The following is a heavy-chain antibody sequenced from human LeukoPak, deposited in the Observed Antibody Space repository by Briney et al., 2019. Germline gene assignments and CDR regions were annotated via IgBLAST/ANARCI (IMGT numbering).Heavy chain of an antibody. Sequence: PGGSLKLSCAAPGFTVSSNYMSWVRQAPGKGREWFSVIDRGGRTYYADSLKGRFTVSRDNSKKTLDLQINRLRAEDPAVHVCARGTGIPSTGPESFDYWGQGTLVTVSS. CDR2: IDRGGRT. D-gene: IGHD6-13*01. J-gene: IGHJ4*02. V-gene: IGHV3-53*01. CDR3: ARGTGIPSTGPESFDY. CDR1: GFTVSSNY.